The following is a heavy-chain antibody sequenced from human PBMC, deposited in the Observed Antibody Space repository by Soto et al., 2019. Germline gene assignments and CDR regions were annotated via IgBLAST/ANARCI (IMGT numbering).Heavy chain of an antibody. CDR1: GFTFSSYA. CDR3: ARAPLVGATTYFDY. V-gene: IGHV3-30-3*01. D-gene: IGHD1-26*01. J-gene: IGHJ4*02. Sequence: PGESLRLSCTASGFTFSSYAIHWVRQAPGKGLEWVAVISYDGSNKYYADSVKGRFTISRDNSKNTLYLQMNSLRADDTAVYYCARAPLVGATTYFDYWGQGTLVTVSS. CDR2: ISYDGSNK.